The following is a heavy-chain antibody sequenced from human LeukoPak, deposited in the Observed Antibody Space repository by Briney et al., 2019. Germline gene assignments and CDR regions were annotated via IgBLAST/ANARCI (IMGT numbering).Heavy chain of an antibody. V-gene: IGHV3-53*01. D-gene: IGHD3-10*01. CDR3: AREVYYGSGRRFDY. Sequence: QAGGSLRLSCAASELTLSSNYMSWIRQAPGRGLEWVSFIYSGGSTYYADSVRGRFIISRDNSKNTLYLQMNSLRAEDTAVYFCAREVYYGSGRRFDYWGQGTLVTVSS. CDR2: IYSGGST. CDR1: ELTLSSNY. J-gene: IGHJ4*02.